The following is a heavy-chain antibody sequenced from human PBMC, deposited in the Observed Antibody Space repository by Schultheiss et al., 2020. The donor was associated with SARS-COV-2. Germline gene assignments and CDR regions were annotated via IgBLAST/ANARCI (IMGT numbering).Heavy chain of an antibody. CDR1: GGSISSGGYY. CDR2: IYYSGST. CDR3: ARDRYDFWSGYVSYWYFDL. Sequence: SCTVSGGSISSGGYYWSWIRQHPGKGLEWIGYIYYSGSTYYNPSLKSRVTISVDTSKNQFSLKLSSVTAADTAVYYCARDRYDFWSGYVSYWYFDLWGRGTLVTVSS. V-gene: IGHV4-31*03. J-gene: IGHJ2*01. D-gene: IGHD3-3*01.